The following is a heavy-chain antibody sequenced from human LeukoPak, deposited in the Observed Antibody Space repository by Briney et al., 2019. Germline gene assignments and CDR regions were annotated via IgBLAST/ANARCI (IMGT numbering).Heavy chain of an antibody. CDR3: AREASGSYVFDY. V-gene: IGHV3-13*01. CDR1: GFTFSSYD. CDR2: IGTAGDT. J-gene: IGHJ4*02. Sequence: GGSLRLSCAASGFTFSSYDMHWVRQATGKGLEWVSAIGTAGDTYYPGSVKGRFTISRENAKNSLYLQMNSLRAVDTAVYYCAREASGSYVFDYWGQGTLVTVSS. D-gene: IGHD1-26*01.